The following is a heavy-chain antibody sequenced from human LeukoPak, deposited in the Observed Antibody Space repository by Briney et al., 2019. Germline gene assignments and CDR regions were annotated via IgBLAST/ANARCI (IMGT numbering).Heavy chain of an antibody. V-gene: IGHV4-59*01. CDR1: GISINTYY. Sequence: SETLSLTCTVSGISINTYYWSWIRQPPGKGLEWIGYVHHTGSADYNPSLRSRVTISLDTSKNQFSLKLTSATAADTAVYYCARGGITMIVANWGQGTLVTVSS. CDR2: VHHTGSA. CDR3: ARGGITMIVAN. J-gene: IGHJ4*02. D-gene: IGHD3-22*01.